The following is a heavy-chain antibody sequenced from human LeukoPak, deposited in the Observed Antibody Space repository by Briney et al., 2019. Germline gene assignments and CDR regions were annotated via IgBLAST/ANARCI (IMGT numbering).Heavy chain of an antibody. CDR2: IHSGDRT. V-gene: IGHV3-66*01. CDR3: ARIVVVVDTNLDGQDWFDP. D-gene: IGHD2-15*01. Sequence: GGSLRLSCAASGITVSSNYMSWVRQAPGKGLEWVSFIHSGDRTYYADSVKGRFTISRDKSKNTLYLQMNSPRAEDTAVYYCARIVVVVDTNLDGQDWFDPWGQGTLVTVSS. J-gene: IGHJ5*02. CDR1: GITVSSNY.